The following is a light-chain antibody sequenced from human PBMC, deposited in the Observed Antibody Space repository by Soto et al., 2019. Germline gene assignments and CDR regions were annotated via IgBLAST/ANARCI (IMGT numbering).Light chain of an antibody. Sequence: SYELTQAPSVSVAPGQTARITCEKNSFGTKTVNWYQQKPGQPPVLVVSDGSDRPSGIPGRFSGSNSRNAATLTINRVEAGDEADYYCQVWDSSSHQVIFGGGTKVTVL. V-gene: IGLV3-21*02. CDR3: QVWDSSSHQVI. CDR2: DGS. J-gene: IGLJ2*01. CDR1: SFGTKT.